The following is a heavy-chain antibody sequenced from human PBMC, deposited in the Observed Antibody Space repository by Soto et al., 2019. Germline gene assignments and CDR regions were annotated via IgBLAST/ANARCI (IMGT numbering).Heavy chain of an antibody. V-gene: IGHV3-33*01. J-gene: IGHJ4*02. CDR1: GFTLSSYG. D-gene: IGHD1-1*01. CDR2: IWYDGSNK. Sequence: ESGGGVVQPGRSLRLSCAASGFTLSSYGMHWVRQAPGKGLEWVAVIWYDGSNKYYADSVKGRFTISRDNSKNTLYLQMNSLRAEDTAVYYCARGTHRRSGFDYWGQGTLVTVSS. CDR3: ARGTHRRSGFDY.